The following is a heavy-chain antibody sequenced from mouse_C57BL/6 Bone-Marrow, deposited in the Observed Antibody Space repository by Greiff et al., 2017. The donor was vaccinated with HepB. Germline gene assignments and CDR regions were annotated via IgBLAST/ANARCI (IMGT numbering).Heavy chain of an antibody. Sequence: QVQLKESGAELARPGASVKLSCKASGYTFTSYGISWVKQRTGQGLEWIGEIYPRSGNTYYNEKFKGKATLTADKSSSTAYMELRSLTSEDSAVYFCARSIRDEAWFAYWGQGTLVTVSA. J-gene: IGHJ3*01. D-gene: IGHD1-1*01. CDR3: ARSIRDEAWFAY. CDR2: IYPRSGNT. CDR1: GYTFTSYG. V-gene: IGHV1-81*01.